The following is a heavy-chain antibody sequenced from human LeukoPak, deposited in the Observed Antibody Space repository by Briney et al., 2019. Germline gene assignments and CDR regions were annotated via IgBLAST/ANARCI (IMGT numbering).Heavy chain of an antibody. CDR1: GFTFSTYS. Sequence: GGSLRLSCAASGFTFSTYSMSWVRQAPGKGLEWVSVVYSGGTTYYADSVKGRFTISRDNSKNTLYLQMDSLRAEDTAVYYCARSYGSGSYYIRYWGQGTLVTVSS. CDR3: ARSYGSGSYYIRY. CDR2: VYSGGTT. J-gene: IGHJ4*02. V-gene: IGHV3-53*01. D-gene: IGHD3-10*01.